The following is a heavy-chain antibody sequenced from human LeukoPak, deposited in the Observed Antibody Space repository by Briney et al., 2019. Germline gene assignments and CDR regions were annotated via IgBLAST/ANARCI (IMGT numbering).Heavy chain of an antibody. CDR2: IIPIFGTA. CDR3: ARVTHGDSHLYY. Sequence: SVKVSCKASGGTFSSYAISWVRQAPGQGLEWMGRIIPIFGTANYAQKFQGRVTITTDESTSTAYMELSSLRSEDTAVYYCARVTHGDSHLYYWGQGTLVTVSS. J-gene: IGHJ4*02. V-gene: IGHV1-69*05. D-gene: IGHD4-17*01. CDR1: GGTFSSYA.